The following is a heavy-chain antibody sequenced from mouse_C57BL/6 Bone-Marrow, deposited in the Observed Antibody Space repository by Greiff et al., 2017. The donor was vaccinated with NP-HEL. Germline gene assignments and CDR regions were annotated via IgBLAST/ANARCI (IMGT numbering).Heavy chain of an antibody. Sequence: EVKLEESGGGLVQPGGSMKLSCAASGFTFSDAWMDWVRQSPEKGLEWVAEIRNKANNHATYYAESVKGRFTISRDDSKSSVYLQMNSLRAEDTGIYYCTRQDSSGYVRFAYWGQGTLVTVSA. J-gene: IGHJ3*01. D-gene: IGHD3-2*02. V-gene: IGHV6-6*01. CDR1: GFTFSDAW. CDR3: TRQDSSGYVRFAY. CDR2: IRNKANNHAT.